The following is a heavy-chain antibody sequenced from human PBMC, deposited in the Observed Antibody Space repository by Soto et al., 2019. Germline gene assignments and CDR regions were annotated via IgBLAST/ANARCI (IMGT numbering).Heavy chain of an antibody. CDR2: VFYTGFT. V-gene: IGHV4-39*01. J-gene: IGHJ4*02. D-gene: IGHD1-20*01. Sequence: SETLSLTCAFSGGSISGSYYYWVWLRQSPGRGPEWIGSVFYTGFTSYNPSLESRVSVSVDTSKNQFSLKVSAVTAADTAVYYCASSQKGYNWNYFDHWGQGALVTVSS. CDR1: GGSISGSYYY. CDR3: ASSQKGYNWNYFDH.